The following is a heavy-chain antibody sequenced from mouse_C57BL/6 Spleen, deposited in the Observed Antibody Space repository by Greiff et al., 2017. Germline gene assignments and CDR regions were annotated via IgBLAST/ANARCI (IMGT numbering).Heavy chain of an antibody. CDR1: GYAFSSYW. Sequence: QVQLQQSGAELVKPGASVKISCKASGYAFSSYWMNWVKQRPGKGLEWIGQIYPGDGDTNYNGKFKGKATLTADKSSSTAYMQLSSLTSEDSAVYFCARSPRGSYFDYWGQGTTLTVSS. CDR3: ARSPRGSYFDY. V-gene: IGHV1-80*01. J-gene: IGHJ2*01. D-gene: IGHD3-3*01. CDR2: IYPGDGDT.